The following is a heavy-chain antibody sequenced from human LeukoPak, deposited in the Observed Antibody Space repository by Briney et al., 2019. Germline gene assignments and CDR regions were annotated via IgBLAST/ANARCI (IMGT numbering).Heavy chain of an antibody. CDR3: ARHSRPLFDY. J-gene: IGHJ4*02. D-gene: IGHD6-13*01. CDR1: GGSISSSSYY. Sequence: PSETLSLTCTVSGGSISSSSYYWGWIRQPPKKGLEWIGSIYYSGSTYYNLSLNSRVTVSVDTSKNQFSLKLSSVTAADTAVYYCARHSRPLFDYWGQGTPVTVSS. V-gene: IGHV4-39*01. CDR2: IYYSGST.